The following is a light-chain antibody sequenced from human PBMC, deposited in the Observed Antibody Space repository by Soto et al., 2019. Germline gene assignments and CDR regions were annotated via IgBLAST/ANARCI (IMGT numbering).Light chain of an antibody. CDR2: DAS. V-gene: IGKV3-11*01. CDR3: QQRSNWPPSIT. CDR1: QSVSSY. J-gene: IGKJ5*01. Sequence: EIVLTQSPATLSLSPGERATLSCRASQSVSSYLAWYQQKPGQAPRLLIYDASNRATGIPARFSGSGSGTDFTLTISSLEPEYFAVYVCQQRSNWPPSITVGQGTRLEIK.